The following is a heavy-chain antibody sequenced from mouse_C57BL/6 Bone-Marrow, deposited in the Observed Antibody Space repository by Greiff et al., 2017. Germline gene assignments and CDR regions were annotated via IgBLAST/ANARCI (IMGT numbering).Heavy chain of an antibody. CDR3: ARWGYYSNAWVAY. J-gene: IGHJ3*01. CDR2: IYPRSGNT. D-gene: IGHD2-5*01. V-gene: IGHV1-81*01. Sequence: VQLQQSGAELARPGASVKLSCKASGYTFTRYGISWVKQRTGQGLEWIGEIYPRSGNTYYNEKFKGKATLTADKSSSTAYMELRSLTSEDSAVYFCARWGYYSNAWVAYWGQGTLVTVSA. CDR1: GYTFTRYG.